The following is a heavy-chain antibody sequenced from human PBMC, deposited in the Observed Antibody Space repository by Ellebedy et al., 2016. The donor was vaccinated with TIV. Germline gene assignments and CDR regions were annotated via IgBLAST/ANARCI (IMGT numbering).Heavy chain of an antibody. CDR1: GGSISSSNW. CDR3: ARGDSSSSRVYY. V-gene: IGHV4-4*02. CDR2: IYHSGST. Sequence: MPSETLSLTCAVSGGSISSSNWWSWVRQPPGKGLEWIGEIYHSGSTNYNPSLKSRVTISVDTSKNQFSLRLTSVTAADTAGYYCARGDSSSSRVYYWGQGTLVTVSS. D-gene: IGHD6-6*01. J-gene: IGHJ4*02.